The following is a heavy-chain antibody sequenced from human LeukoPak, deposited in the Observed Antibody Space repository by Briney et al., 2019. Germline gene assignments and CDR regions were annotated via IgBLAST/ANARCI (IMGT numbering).Heavy chain of an antibody. CDR2: ISGSGGST. V-gene: IGHV3-23*01. Sequence: PGGSLRLSCAASGFTFSSYAMSWVRQAPGKRLEWVSAISGSGGSTYYADSVKGRFTISRDNSKNTLYLQMNSLRAEDTAVYYCAGITMIVVVITTFDYWGQGTLVTVSS. D-gene: IGHD3-22*01. CDR1: GFTFSSYA. J-gene: IGHJ4*02. CDR3: AGITMIVVVITTFDY.